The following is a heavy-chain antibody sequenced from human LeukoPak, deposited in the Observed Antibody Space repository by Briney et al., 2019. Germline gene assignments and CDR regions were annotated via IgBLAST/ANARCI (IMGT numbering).Heavy chain of an antibody. D-gene: IGHD3-9*01. Sequence: PGGSLRLSCAASGFTFDDYGMSWVRQAPGKGLEWVSGINWNGGSTGYADSVKGRFTISRDNAKNSLYLQMNSLRADDTAVYYCARDRRYFDWFGGWGYYYMDVWGKGTTVTVSS. V-gene: IGHV3-20*04. CDR2: INWNGGST. CDR3: ARDRRYFDWFGGWGYYYMDV. J-gene: IGHJ6*03. CDR1: GFTFDDYG.